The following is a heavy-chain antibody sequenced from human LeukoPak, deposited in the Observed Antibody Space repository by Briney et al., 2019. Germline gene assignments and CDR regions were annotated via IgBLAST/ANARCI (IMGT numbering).Heavy chain of an antibody. D-gene: IGHD3-22*01. V-gene: IGHV4-34*01. CDR1: GGSFSGYY. CDR2: INHSGST. Sequence: SETLSLTCAVYGGSFSGYYWSWIRQPPGKGLEWIGEINHSGSTNYNPSLKSRVTISVDTSKNQFSLKLSSVTAADTAVYYCARGRYYDSSGYYFYDYWGQGTLVTVSS. CDR3: ARGRYYDSSGYYFYDY. J-gene: IGHJ4*02.